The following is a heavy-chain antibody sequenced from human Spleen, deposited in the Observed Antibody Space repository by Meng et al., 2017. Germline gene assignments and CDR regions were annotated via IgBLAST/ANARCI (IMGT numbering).Heavy chain of an antibody. CDR1: GGTFSSYA. V-gene: IGHV1-69*05. Sequence: SVKVSCKASGGTFSSYAISWVRQAPGQGLEWMGGIIPIFGTANYAQKFQGRVTITTDESTSTAYMELSSLRSEDTAVYYCARDDSSGYRSVKDAFDIWGQGTMVTVSS. J-gene: IGHJ3*02. CDR2: IIPIFGTA. D-gene: IGHD3-22*01. CDR3: ARDDSSGYRSVKDAFDI.